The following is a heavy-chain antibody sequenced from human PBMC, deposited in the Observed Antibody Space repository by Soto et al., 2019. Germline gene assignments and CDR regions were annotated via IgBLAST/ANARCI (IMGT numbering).Heavy chain of an antibody. J-gene: IGHJ6*03. CDR1: GFTFSSYW. CDR2: IKQDGSEK. V-gene: IGHV3-7*01. D-gene: IGHD3-3*01. Sequence: GGSLRLSCAASGFTFSSYWMSWVRQAPGKGLEWVANIKQDGSEKYYVDSVKGRFTISRDNAKNSLYLQMNSLRAEDTAVYYCARVKSPYYDFWSGYYKDYYYYYMDVWGKGTTVTVSS. CDR3: ARVKSPYYDFWSGYYKDYYYYYMDV.